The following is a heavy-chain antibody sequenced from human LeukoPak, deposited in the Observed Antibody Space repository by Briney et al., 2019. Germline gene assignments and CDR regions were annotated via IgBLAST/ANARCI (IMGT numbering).Heavy chain of an antibody. V-gene: IGHV3-33*06. CDR2: LWFDGSHE. D-gene: IGHD4-17*01. CDR3: AKDASDFGDSYFDH. Sequence: PGGSLRLSCEASGFNFNNYGMHWVRQAPGKGLEWVAALWFDGSHEYYADSVKGRFTISRDNFKNKLFMEMNALTAGDTAIYYCAKDASDFGDSYFDHWGQGTPVTVSS. J-gene: IGHJ4*02. CDR1: GFNFNNYG.